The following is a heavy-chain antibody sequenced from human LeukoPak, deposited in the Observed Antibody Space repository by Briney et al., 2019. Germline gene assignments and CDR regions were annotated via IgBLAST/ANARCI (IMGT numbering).Heavy chain of an antibody. CDR1: GYTFTGYY. Sequence: ASVKVSCKASGYTFTGYYMHWVRQAPGQGLEWMGRINPNSGGTNYAQEFQGRVTMTRDTSISTAYMELSRLRSDDTAVYYCATYYDILTGYFPLDYWGQGTLVTVSS. CDR2: INPNSGGT. D-gene: IGHD3-9*01. J-gene: IGHJ4*02. V-gene: IGHV1-2*06. CDR3: ATYYDILTGYFPLDY.